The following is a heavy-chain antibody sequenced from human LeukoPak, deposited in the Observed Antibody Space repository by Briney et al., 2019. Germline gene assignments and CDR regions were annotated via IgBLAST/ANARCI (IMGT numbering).Heavy chain of an antibody. J-gene: IGHJ3*02. D-gene: IGHD2-15*01. Sequence: PGGSLRLSCTASGISVSNNYMTWVRHAPGEGLEWVSSSYSGGNTYYADSVKDRFTTSRDNSKNTLYFQMNSLRAEDTAVYYCARSPILGYCSGGSCHVFDIWGQGTMVTVSS. V-gene: IGHV3-53*01. CDR2: SYSGGNT. CDR1: GISVSNNY. CDR3: ARSPILGYCSGGSCHVFDI.